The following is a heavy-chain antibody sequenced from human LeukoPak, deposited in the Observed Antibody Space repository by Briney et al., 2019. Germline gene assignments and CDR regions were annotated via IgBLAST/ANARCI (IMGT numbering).Heavy chain of an antibody. J-gene: IGHJ4*02. V-gene: IGHV4-34*01. CDR3: ARGREELVVPAYYFDY. CDR2: INHSGST. D-gene: IGHD2-2*01. Sequence: SETLSLTCAVYGGSFSGYYWSWIRQPPGKGLEWIGEINHSGSTNYNPSLKGRVTISVDTSKNQFSLKLSSVTAADTAVYYCARGREELVVPAYYFDYWGQGTLVTVSS. CDR1: GGSFSGYY.